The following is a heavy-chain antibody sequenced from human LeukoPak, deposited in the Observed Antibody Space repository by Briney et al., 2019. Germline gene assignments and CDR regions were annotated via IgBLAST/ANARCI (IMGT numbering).Heavy chain of an antibody. CDR3: ARRPPALGAFDI. V-gene: IGHV4-39*01. CDR2: IYYSDSGKM. J-gene: IGHJ3*02. CDR1: GRSISRSSYY. Sequence: SETLSLTCTVYGRSISRSSYYWGWIRQPPGKGLQWIGSIYYSDSGKMYYNPSLKSRVTISADTSKNQFSLKVSSVTAADTAVYYCARRPPALGAFDIWGQGTMVSVSS.